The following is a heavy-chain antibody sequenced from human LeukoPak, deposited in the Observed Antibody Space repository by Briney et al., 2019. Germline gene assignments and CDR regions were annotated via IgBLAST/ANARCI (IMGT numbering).Heavy chain of an antibody. V-gene: IGHV3-7*01. D-gene: IGHD2-15*01. Sequence: GGSLRLSCAASGFTFSNYWMSWVRQAPGEGLEWVANIKQDGSEKCYVDSVKGRFTISRDNAKNSLYLQMNSLRAEDTAVYYCARDRWELLSNSYHYCGLDVWGQGTTVTVSS. J-gene: IGHJ6*02. CDR1: GFTFSNYW. CDR2: IKQDGSEK. CDR3: ARDRWELLSNSYHYCGLDV.